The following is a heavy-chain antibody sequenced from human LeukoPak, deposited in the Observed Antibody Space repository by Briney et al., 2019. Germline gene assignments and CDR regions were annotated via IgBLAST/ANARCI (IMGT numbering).Heavy chain of an antibody. V-gene: IGHV4-39*07. D-gene: IGHD2-21*02. CDR1: GGSISSSSYY. Sequence: PSETLSLTCTVSGGSISSSSYYWGWIRQPPGKGLEWIGSIYYSGSTYYNPSLKSRVTISVDTSKNRFSLKLSSVTAADTAVYYCARNENIVVVTAILSYFDYWGQGTLVTVSS. J-gene: IGHJ4*02. CDR2: IYYSGST. CDR3: ARNENIVVVTAILSYFDY.